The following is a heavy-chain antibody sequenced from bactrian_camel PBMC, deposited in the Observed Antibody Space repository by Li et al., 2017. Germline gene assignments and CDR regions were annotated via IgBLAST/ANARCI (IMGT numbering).Heavy chain of an antibody. CDR2: ISSDGTL. CDR1: GISLSSAFC. Sequence: HVQLVESGGGSVQAGGSLRLSCQGSGISLSSAFCVGWYHQAPGKERELVALISSDGTLGYSDSAKGRFTISQDDAKNSIFLQMSSLRTDDTGVYYCAANWGFRCEYWGQGTQVTVS. CDR3: AANWGFRCEY. V-gene: IGHV3S55*01. D-gene: IGHD5*01. J-gene: IGHJ4*01.